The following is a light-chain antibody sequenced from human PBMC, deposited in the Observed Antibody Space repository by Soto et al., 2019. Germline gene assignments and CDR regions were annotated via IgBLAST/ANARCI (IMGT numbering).Light chain of an antibody. CDR2: LTS. V-gene: IGKV3-20*01. Sequence: DIVLTQFPGTLSLSPGERATLSCRASRPISSNYLAWYQRKPGQAPRLLIYLTSRRATGIPDRFSGSGSGTEFTLTISSLEPEDFAVYYCQQYDSSPLTFGGGTKVEI. CDR1: RPISSNY. CDR3: QQYDSSPLT. J-gene: IGKJ4*01.